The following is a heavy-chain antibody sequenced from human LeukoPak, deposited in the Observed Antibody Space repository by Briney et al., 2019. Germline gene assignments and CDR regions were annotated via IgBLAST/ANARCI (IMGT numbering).Heavy chain of an antibody. J-gene: IGHJ6*02. Sequence: ASVKVSCKASGYTFTSYAMHWVRQAPGQRLEWMGWINAGNGNTKYSQKFQGRVTITRDTSASTAYMELSSLRSEDTAVYYCARTYGDSEPALDYYYGMDVWGQGTTVTVSS. CDR1: GYTFTSYA. V-gene: IGHV1-3*01. D-gene: IGHD4-17*01. CDR2: INAGNGNT. CDR3: ARTYGDSEPALDYYYGMDV.